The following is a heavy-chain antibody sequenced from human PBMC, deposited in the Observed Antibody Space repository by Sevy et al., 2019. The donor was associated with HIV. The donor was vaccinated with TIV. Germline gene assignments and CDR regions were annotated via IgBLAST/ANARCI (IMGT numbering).Heavy chain of an antibody. Sequence: ASVKVSCKASGYTFTSYYMHWVRQAPGQGLEWMVIINPSGGSTSYVQKFQGRVTMTRDTSTSTVYMELSSLRSEDTAVYYCARGRGIVVVTAILPPNWFDPWGQGTLVTVSS. CDR1: GYTFTSYY. V-gene: IGHV1-46*01. CDR3: ARGRGIVVVTAILPPNWFDP. CDR2: INPSGGST. D-gene: IGHD2-21*02. J-gene: IGHJ5*02.